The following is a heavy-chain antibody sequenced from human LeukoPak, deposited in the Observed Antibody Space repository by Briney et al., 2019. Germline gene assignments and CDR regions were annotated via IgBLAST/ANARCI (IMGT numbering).Heavy chain of an antibody. V-gene: IGHV1-2*06. J-gene: IGHJ4*02. CDR3: ARDWSGSYEQ. CDR2: INPNSGGT. D-gene: IGHD1-26*01. CDR1: GYTFNEHD. Sequence: ASVKVSCKASGYTFNEHDMHWVLQAPGQGLEWMGRINPNSGGTTYAQKFRGRVTMTRDTSISTAYMELSRLTSDDTAVYYCARDWSGSYEQWGQGTLVSVSS.